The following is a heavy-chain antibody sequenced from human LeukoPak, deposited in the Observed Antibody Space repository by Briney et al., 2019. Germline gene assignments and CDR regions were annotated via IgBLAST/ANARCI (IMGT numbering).Heavy chain of an antibody. CDR2: IKQDGSEK. V-gene: IGHV3-7*03. CDR3: ARDLGFCGSTSCFPRY. Sequence: GGSLRLSCAASGFTFSSYWMNWVRQAPGKGLEWVANIKQDGSEKNYVDSAKGRFTISRDNAKNSLYLQMNSLRVEDTAVYYCARDLGFCGSTSCFPRYWGQGTLVTVSS. CDR1: GFTFSSYW. D-gene: IGHD2-2*01. J-gene: IGHJ4*02.